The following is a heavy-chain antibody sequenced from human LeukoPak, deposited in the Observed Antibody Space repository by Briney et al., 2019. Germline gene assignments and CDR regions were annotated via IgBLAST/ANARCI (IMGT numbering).Heavy chain of an antibody. D-gene: IGHD3-22*01. CDR2: ISSSSSTI. J-gene: IGHJ6*02. CDR3: ARNYYDSSGYTSLYYGMDV. Sequence: GGSLRLSCAASGFAFSSYSMNWVRQAPGKGLERVSYISSSSSTIYYADSVKGRFTISRDNAKNSLYLQMNSLRAEDAAVYYCARNYYDSSGYTSLYYGMDVWGQGTTVTVSS. V-gene: IGHV3-48*01. CDR1: GFAFSSYS.